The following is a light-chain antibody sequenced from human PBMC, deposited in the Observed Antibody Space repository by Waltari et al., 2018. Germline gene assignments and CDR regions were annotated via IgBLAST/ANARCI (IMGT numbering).Light chain of an antibody. CDR1: GSDVGGVNF. V-gene: IGLV2-23*02. J-gene: IGLJ2*01. CDR2: DVR. CDR3: CSYAGTSTVV. Sequence: QPALPQLASVSGSPGQSTTIPGLGTGSDVGGVNFASQYQQHPGKAPQLMINDVRKRPSVVSNRFSGSKSGNTASLTISGLQAEDEADYYCCSYAGTSTVVFGGGTKLTVL.